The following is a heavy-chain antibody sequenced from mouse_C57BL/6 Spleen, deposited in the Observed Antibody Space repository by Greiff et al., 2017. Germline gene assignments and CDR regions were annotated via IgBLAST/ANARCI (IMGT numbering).Heavy chain of an antibody. J-gene: IGHJ3*01. V-gene: IGHV1-72*01. CDR2: IDPKSGGT. D-gene: IGHD2-4*01. CDR1: GYTFTSYW. CDR3: AYYDCDGGCAY. Sequence: QVQLQQPGAELVKPGASVKLSCKASGYTFTSYWMHWVKQRPGRGLEWIGRIDPKSGGTKYNEKFKSKATLTVDEPSSTAYMQLSSLTSEDSAVYECAYYDCDGGCAYWGQGTLVTVSA.